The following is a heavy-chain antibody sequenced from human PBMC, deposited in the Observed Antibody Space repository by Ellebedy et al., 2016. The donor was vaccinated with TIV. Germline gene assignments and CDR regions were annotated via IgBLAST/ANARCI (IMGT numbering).Heavy chain of an antibody. CDR3: AREGYSGYKDY. CDR2: IIPIFGTA. J-gene: IGHJ4*02. CDR1: GYTFTGYY. Sequence: AASVKVSCKASGYTFTGYYMHWVRQAPGQGLEWMGGIIPIFGTANYAQKFQGRVTITADESTSTAYMELSSLRSEDTAVYYCAREGYSGYKDYWGQGTLVTVSS. D-gene: IGHD5-12*01. V-gene: IGHV1-69*13.